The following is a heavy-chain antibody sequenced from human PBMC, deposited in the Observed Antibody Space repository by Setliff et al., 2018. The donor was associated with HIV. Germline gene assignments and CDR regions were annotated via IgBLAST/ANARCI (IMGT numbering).Heavy chain of an antibody. J-gene: IGHJ4*02. CDR3: ARGLYGSGSFFFDS. V-gene: IGHV4-4*07. Sequence: PLETLSLTCSVSGGSISSYYWSWIRQPAGKGLEWVGRMFVGESPNYNPSLKSRLSISVDTSKRQFSLKLTSVTAADTAVYYCARGLYGSGSFFFDSWGRGTLVTVSS. CDR1: GGSISSYY. CDR2: MFVGESP. D-gene: IGHD3-10*01.